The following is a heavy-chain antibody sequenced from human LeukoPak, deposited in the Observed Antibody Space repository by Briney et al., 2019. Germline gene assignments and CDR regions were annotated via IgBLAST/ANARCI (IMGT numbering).Heavy chain of an antibody. CDR3: AKQRYYGSGSLSYYDY. D-gene: IGHD3-10*01. V-gene: IGHV3-23*01. CDR2: ISGSGATT. Sequence: LPGGSLRLSCAASGFTFSNYAMTWVRQAPGKGLEWVSAISGSGATTYYADSVKGRFTISRDNSKNTLYVQMISLRADDTAVYYCAKQRYYGSGSLSYYDYWGQGTLVTVSS. CDR1: GFTFSNYA. J-gene: IGHJ4*02.